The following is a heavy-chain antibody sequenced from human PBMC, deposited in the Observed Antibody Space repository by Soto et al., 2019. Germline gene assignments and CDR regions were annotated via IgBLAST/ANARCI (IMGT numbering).Heavy chain of an antibody. J-gene: IGHJ4*02. V-gene: IGHV3-23*01. CDR2: ISGSGGST. CDR1: GFTFSSYA. CDR3: AKSHEFGVVILYYSDY. D-gene: IGHD3-3*01. Sequence: GGSLRLSCAASGFTFSSYAMSWVRQAPGKGLEWVSAISGSGGSTYYADSVKGRFTISRDNSKNTLYLQMNSLRAEDTAVYYCAKSHEFGVVILYYSDYWGQGTLVTVSS.